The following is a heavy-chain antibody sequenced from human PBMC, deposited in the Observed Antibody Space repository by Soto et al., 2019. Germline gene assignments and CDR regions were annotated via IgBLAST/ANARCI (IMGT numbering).Heavy chain of an antibody. CDR3: ATAVDDCSTTTCYVIDY. D-gene: IGHD2-2*01. V-gene: IGHV1-3*01. CDR1: GYTFTSYA. CDR2: INAGNGYT. Sequence: QVPLVQSGAEVKKPGASVKISCKASGYTFTSYAMHWVRQAPGQRLEWMGWINAGNGYTKYSQKFQGRVTVTRDTSARTAYIELSSLRSEDTAVYYCATAVDDCSTTTCYVIDYWGQGTLVTVSS. J-gene: IGHJ4*02.